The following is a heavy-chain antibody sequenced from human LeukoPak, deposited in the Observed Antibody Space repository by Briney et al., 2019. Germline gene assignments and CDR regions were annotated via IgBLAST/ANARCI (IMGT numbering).Heavy chain of an antibody. D-gene: IGHD3-9*01. J-gene: IGHJ3*02. Sequence: SETLSLTCTVSGGSISSYYWSWIRQPPGKGLEWIGSIYHSGSTYYNPSLKSRVTISVDTSKNQFSLKLSSVTAADTAVYYCARAKTIFALDIWGQGTMVTVSS. V-gene: IGHV4-59*08. CDR1: GGSISSYY. CDR3: ARAKTIFALDI. CDR2: IYHSGST.